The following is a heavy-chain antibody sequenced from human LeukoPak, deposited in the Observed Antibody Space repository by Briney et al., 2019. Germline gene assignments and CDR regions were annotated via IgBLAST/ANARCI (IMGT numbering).Heavy chain of an antibody. V-gene: IGHV1-8*02. CDR3: ARTLHYFDY. J-gene: IGHJ4*02. Sequence: GASVKVSCKASGYTFTGYYMHWVRQATGQGLEWMGWMNPNSGNTGYAQKFQGRVTMTRNTSISTAYMELSSLRSEDTAVYYCARTLHYFDYWGQGTLVTVSS. D-gene: IGHD2/OR15-2a*01. CDR1: GYTFTGYY. CDR2: MNPNSGNT.